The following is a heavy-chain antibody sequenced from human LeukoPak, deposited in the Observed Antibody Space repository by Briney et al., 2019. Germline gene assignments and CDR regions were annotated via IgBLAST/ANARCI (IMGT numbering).Heavy chain of an antibody. J-gene: IGHJ4*02. CDR1: GFTFSSYA. CDR3: AAQSGVGSSSSSCYIAY. V-gene: IGHV3-23*01. CDR2: ISGSGIST. D-gene: IGHD2-2*02. Sequence: GGSLRLSCAASGFTFSSYAMSWVRQAQGKGLEWVSGISGSGISTYYADSVKGRFTISRDNSKNTMYLQMNSLRAEDRAVYYCAAQSGVGSSSSSCYIAYWGQGTLVTVSS.